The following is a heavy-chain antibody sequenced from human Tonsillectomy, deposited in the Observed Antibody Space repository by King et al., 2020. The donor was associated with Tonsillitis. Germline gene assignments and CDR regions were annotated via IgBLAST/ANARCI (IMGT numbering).Heavy chain of an antibody. V-gene: IGHV2-5*01. CDR2: IYWNDDK. CDR1: GFGVSLSTREMG. D-gene: IGHD3-10*01. J-gene: IGHJ4*02. Sequence: ITLKESGPTLVKPTQTLTLTCTVSGFGVSLSTREMGVGWIRQPPGKALEWLALIYWNDDKHYNPFLRNRLSITKDTAKNQVVLKMTNMDPVDTATYYGAHRGPPDYYYNTGRYYARPFDYGGQGTRVTVSS. CDR3: AHRGPPDYYYNTGRYYARPFDY.